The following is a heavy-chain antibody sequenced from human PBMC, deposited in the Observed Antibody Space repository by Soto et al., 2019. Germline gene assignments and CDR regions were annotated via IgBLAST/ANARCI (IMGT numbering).Heavy chain of an antibody. CDR1: GFTFSSYA. Sequence: GGPLRLSCAASGFTFSSYAMSWVRQAPGKGLEWVSAISGSGGSTYYADSVKGRFTISRDNSKNTLYLQMNSLRAEDTAVYYWAKGSAEAAVADPWGQGTLVTVSS. J-gene: IGHJ5*02. D-gene: IGHD6-19*01. V-gene: IGHV3-23*01. CDR2: ISGSGGST. CDR3: AKGSAEAAVADP.